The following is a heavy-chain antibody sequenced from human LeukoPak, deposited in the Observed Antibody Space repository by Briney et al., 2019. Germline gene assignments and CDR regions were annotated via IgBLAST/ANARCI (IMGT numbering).Heavy chain of an antibody. V-gene: IGHV3-23*01. D-gene: IGHD4-17*01. Sequence: GGSLRLSCAASGFTFSSYAMSWVRQAPGKGLEWVSTLSGNGGSTYYADSAKGRFTISRDNSKNTLYLQMNSLKGEDTAVYYCAKSRRLYGDFIDYWGQGTLVTVSS. J-gene: IGHJ4*02. CDR2: LSGNGGST. CDR3: AKSRRLYGDFIDY. CDR1: GFTFSSYA.